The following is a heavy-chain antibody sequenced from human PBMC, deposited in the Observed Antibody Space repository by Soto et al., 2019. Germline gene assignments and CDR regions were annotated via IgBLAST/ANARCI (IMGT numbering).Heavy chain of an antibody. V-gene: IGHV4-30-4*01. CDR3: ASAQMAVNWFAP. J-gene: IGHJ5*02. Sequence: QVQLQESGPGLVKPSQTLSLTCTVSGGSINNGDFYWSWIRQSPGTGLEGIGFIYYSGTTYYNPSLKSRIIMSVDMSKNQFSLKLRSVTAADTAVYYCASAQMAVNWFAPWGQGTLVTVSS. CDR2: IYYSGTT. CDR1: GGSINNGDFY.